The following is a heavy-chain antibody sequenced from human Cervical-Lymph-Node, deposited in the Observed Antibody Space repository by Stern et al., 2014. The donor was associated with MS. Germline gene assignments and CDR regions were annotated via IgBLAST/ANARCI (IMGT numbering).Heavy chain of an antibody. CDR1: GYTFTSYY. J-gene: IGHJ3*02. CDR2: INPSGGST. CDR3: ARVGWELLDAFDI. D-gene: IGHD1-26*01. V-gene: IGHV1-46*01. Sequence: VQLVESGAEVKKPGASVKVSCKASGYTFTSYYMHWVRQAPGQGLEWMGIINPSGGSTSYAQKFQGRVTMTRDTSTSSVYMELSSLRSEDTAVYYCARVGWELLDAFDIWGQGTMVTVSS.